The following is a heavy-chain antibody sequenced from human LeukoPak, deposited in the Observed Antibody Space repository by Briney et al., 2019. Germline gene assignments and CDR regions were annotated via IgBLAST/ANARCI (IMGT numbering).Heavy chain of an antibody. V-gene: IGHV4-38-2*02. J-gene: IGHJ4*02. Sequence: SETLSLTCTVSGYSISSGYYWGWIRQPPGKGLEWIGSIYHSGSTYYNLSLKSRVTISVDTSKNQFSLKLSSVTAADTAVYYCAKLTVYSSPSFDYWGQGTLVTVSS. CDR2: IYHSGST. CDR3: AKLTVYSSPSFDY. CDR1: GYSISSGYY. D-gene: IGHD1-26*01.